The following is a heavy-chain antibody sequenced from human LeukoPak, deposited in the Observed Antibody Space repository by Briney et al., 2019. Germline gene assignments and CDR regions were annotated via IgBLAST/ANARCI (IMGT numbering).Heavy chain of an antibody. D-gene: IGHD3-10*01. J-gene: IGHJ3*02. CDR2: ISSSGSTI. CDR1: GFTFSSYE. CDR3: ARDAMVRGFDI. V-gene: IGHV3-48*03. Sequence: GGSLRLSCAASGFTFSSYEMNWVRQAPGKGLEWVSYISSSGSTIYYADSVKGRFTISRDNAKNSLYLQMNSLRAEDTAVYYCARDAMVRGFDIWGQGTMVTVSS.